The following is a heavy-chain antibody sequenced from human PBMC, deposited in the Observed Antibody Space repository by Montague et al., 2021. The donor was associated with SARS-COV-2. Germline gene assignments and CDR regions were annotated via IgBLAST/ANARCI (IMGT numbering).Heavy chain of an antibody. D-gene: IGHD2-15*01. CDR2: INHSGST. Sequence: SETLSLTCAVYGGSFSGYYWSWIRQPPGKGLEWIGEINHSGSTNYNPSLKSRVTISVDTSKNQFSLKLSSVTAADTAVYYGARGGGCSGGSCYSEWVPLYYYRMDVWGQGTTVTVSS. CDR3: ARGGGCSGGSCYSEWVPLYYYRMDV. V-gene: IGHV4-34*01. J-gene: IGHJ6*02. CDR1: GGSFSGYY.